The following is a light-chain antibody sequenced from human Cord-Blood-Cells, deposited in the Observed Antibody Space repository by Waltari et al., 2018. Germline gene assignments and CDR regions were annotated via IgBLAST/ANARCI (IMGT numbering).Light chain of an antibody. V-gene: IGKV2-28*01. CDR2: LGS. Sequence: DIVLTQSPLSLPVTPGEPASIPCRSSQSLLHSNVYNYLDWYLQKPGQSPQLLIYLGSNRASGVPDRFSGSGSGTDFTLKISRVEAEDVGVYYCMQALQGYTFGQGTKLEIK. J-gene: IGKJ2*01. CDR1: QSLLHSNVYNY. CDR3: MQALQGYT.